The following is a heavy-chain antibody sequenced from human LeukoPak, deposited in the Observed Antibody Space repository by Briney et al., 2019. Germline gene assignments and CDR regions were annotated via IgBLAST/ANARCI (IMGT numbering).Heavy chain of an antibody. J-gene: IGHJ4*02. CDR3: ARDFFPVVDSSWYEIGY. CDR2: ISYDGYDK. V-gene: IGHV3-30-3*01. CDR1: GFTFNDFA. D-gene: IGHD6-13*01. Sequence: GGSLRLSCVASGFTFNDFAMYWVRQTPGKGLEWMTLISYDGYDKSYADSVRGRFTVSRNNSKNTLYLQMDSLRSEDTAVYYCARDFFPVVDSSWYEIGYWGQGTLVIVSS.